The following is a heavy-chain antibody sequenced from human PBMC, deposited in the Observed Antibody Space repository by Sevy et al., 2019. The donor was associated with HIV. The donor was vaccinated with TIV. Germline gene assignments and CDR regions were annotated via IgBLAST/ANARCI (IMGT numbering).Heavy chain of an antibody. CDR3: AKDGSLDFWSVYSYYYYGMDV. V-gene: IGHV3-30*02. J-gene: IGHJ6*02. CDR1: GFTFSSYG. CDR2: IRYDGSNK. Sequence: GGSLRLSCAASGFTFSSYGMHWVRQAPGKGLEWVAFIRYDGSNKYYADSVKGRFTISRDNSKNTLYLQMNSLRAEDTAVYYCAKDGSLDFWSVYSYYYYGMDVWGQGTTVTVSS. D-gene: IGHD3-3*01.